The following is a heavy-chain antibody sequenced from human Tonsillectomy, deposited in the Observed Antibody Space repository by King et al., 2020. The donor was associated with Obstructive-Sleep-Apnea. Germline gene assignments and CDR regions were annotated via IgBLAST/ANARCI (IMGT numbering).Heavy chain of an antibody. CDR1: GFTFSSYG. Sequence: VQLVESGGGVVQPGRSLRLSCAASGFTFSSYGMHWVRQAPGKGLEWVAVISNDGSKKNYADSVKGRFTISRDNSKNTLFLQMNSLRPEDTSVYFCARPGGGWLYNQAVFDYWGQGTLVTVSS. V-gene: IGHV3-30*04. J-gene: IGHJ4*02. D-gene: IGHD5-24*01. CDR2: ISNDGSKK. CDR3: ARPGGGWLYNQAVFDY.